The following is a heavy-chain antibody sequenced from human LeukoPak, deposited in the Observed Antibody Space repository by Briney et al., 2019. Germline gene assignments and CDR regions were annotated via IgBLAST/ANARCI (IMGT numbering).Heavy chain of an antibody. CDR2: IYYTGST. CDR3: ARARTGFDL. D-gene: IGHD1-1*01. CDR1: GGSISSYY. Sequence: SETLSLTCTVSGGSISSYYWSWIRQPPGKGLECIGYIYYTGSTNYNPSLKSRVTISVDTSKNQLSLKLSSVTAADSAVYYCARARTGFDLWGQGALVTVSS. V-gene: IGHV4-59*01. J-gene: IGHJ5*02.